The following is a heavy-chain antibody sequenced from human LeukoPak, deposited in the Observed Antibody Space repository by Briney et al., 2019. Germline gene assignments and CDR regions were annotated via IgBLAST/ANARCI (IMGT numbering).Heavy chain of an antibody. CDR2: ISSDYTI. J-gene: IGHJ6*04. CDR1: GFTFSSYW. Sequence: GGSLRLSCAASGFTFSSYWMSWVRQAPGKGLEWVSFISSDYTIYYADSVEGRFTLSRDNAKNSVYLQMNSLRAEDTAVYYCAELGITMIGGVWGKGTTVTISS. V-gene: IGHV3-69-1*02. D-gene: IGHD3-10*02. CDR3: AELGITMIGGV.